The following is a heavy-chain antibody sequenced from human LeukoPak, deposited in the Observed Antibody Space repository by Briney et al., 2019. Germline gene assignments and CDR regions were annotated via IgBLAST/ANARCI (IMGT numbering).Heavy chain of an antibody. J-gene: IGHJ4*02. CDR3: ARAGGSTVSHSDY. CDR2: ISSSTSYI. Sequence: GYLRLYCAASGFTFSSYSMNWIRQAQGKGLEWVSSISSSTSYIYYEDSVKGRFTISKDNAKNSLYLQMNSLRAEDTAVYYCARAGGSTVSHSDYWGQGTLVTDSS. V-gene: IGHV3-21*01. D-gene: IGHD4-17*01. CDR1: GFTFSSYS.